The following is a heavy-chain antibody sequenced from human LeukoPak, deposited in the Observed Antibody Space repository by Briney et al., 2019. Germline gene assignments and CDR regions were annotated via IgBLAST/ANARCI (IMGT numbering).Heavy chain of an antibody. CDR2: IKPDGSAK. J-gene: IGHJ4*02. CDR3: ARDVAYNAFDY. D-gene: IGHD1-14*01. Sequence: GGSLRLSCAASGFTFSSYWMSWVRQAPGKGLEWVANIKPDGSAKNYVGFVQGRFTISRDNTKNSVYLQMSSLRVEDTAVYFCARDVAYNAFDYWGQGTLVTVSS. CDR1: GFTFSSYW. V-gene: IGHV3-7*01.